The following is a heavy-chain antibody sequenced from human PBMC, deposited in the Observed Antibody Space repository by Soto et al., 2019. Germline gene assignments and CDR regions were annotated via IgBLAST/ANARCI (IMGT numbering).Heavy chain of an antibody. CDR1: GYTFTNYY. V-gene: IGHV1-46*01. Sequence: ASVKVSCKASGYTFTNYYIHWVRQAPGQGLEWMGIINPSGGSTSYAQKFRGRVTMTRDTSTSTVNMELSSLRSEDTAVYYCARRPNYYDGSTHHGVYSMDVWGQGTTVTVSS. J-gene: IGHJ6*02. CDR3: ARRPNYYDGSTHHGVYSMDV. CDR2: INPSGGST. D-gene: IGHD3-16*01.